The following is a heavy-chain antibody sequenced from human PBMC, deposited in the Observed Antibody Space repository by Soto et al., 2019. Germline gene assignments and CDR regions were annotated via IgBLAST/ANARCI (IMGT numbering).Heavy chain of an antibody. CDR2: ISYDGSNK. CDR1: GFTFSSYG. Sequence: QVQLVESGGGVVQPGRSLRLSCAASGFTFSSYGMHWVRQAPGKGLEWVAVISYDGSNKYYADSVKGRFTISRDNSKNTLYLQMNSLRAEDTAVYYCAKSLRDDFWSGYSPVYYYGMDVWGQGTTVTVSS. D-gene: IGHD3-3*01. J-gene: IGHJ6*02. CDR3: AKSLRDDFWSGYSPVYYYGMDV. V-gene: IGHV3-30*18.